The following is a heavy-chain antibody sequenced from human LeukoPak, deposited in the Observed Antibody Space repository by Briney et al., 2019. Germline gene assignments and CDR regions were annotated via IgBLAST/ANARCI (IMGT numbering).Heavy chain of an antibody. J-gene: IGHJ3*02. V-gene: IGHV1-2*02. D-gene: IGHD3-10*01. CDR2: INPNSGGT. CDR1: GYTFTGYY. CDR3: ARDLAKFDDYYGSAEAFDI. Sequence: ASVKVSCKASGYTFTGYYMHWVRQAPGQGLEWMGWINPNSGGTNYAQKFQGRVTMTRDTSISSAYMELSRLRSDDTAVYYCARDLAKFDDYYGSAEAFDIWGQGTMVTVSS.